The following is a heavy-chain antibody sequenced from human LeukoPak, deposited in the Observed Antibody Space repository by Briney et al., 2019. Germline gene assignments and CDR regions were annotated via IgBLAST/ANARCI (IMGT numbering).Heavy chain of an antibody. CDR1: EFTFRSYV. CDR2: ISGSGTAT. J-gene: IGHJ4*02. V-gene: IGHV3-23*01. D-gene: IGHD2-15*01. CDR3: AKGSASVRPYYFDS. Sequence: GGSLRLSCAASEFTFRSYVMSWVRQAPGKGLEWVSAISGSGTATYHADSVKGRFTISRDNSKNTLYLQMSSLDVEDSAIYYCAKGSASVRPYYFDSWGQGILVTVSS.